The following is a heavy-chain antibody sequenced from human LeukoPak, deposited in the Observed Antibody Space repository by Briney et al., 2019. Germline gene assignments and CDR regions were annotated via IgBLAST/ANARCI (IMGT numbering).Heavy chain of an antibody. J-gene: IGHJ4*02. D-gene: IGHD1-26*01. CDR1: GFPFRSYA. CDR3: AKDSKTYSGSYGVDY. Sequence: GGSLRLSGAASGFPFRSYAMHWVRQAPGKGLEWVAVILYDGSNKYYADSVKGRFTISRDNYKNTLYLQMNSLRAEDTAVYYCAKDSKTYSGSYGVDYWGQGTLVTVSS. V-gene: IGHV3-30-3*01. CDR2: ILYDGSNK.